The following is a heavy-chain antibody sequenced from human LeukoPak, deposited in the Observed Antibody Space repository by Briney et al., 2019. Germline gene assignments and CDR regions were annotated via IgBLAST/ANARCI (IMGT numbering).Heavy chain of an antibody. CDR1: GGSISSGIYY. CDR2: IYTSGST. Sequence: SETLSLTCTVSGGSISSGIYYWSWIRQPAGKGLEWIGRIYTSGSTNYNPSLKSRITISVDTSKNQFSLKLSSATAADTAVYYCARNSCPSGSCYDNRGYFDYWGQGTLVTVSS. J-gene: IGHJ4*02. V-gene: IGHV4-61*02. D-gene: IGHD2-15*01. CDR3: ARNSCPSGSCYDNRGYFDY.